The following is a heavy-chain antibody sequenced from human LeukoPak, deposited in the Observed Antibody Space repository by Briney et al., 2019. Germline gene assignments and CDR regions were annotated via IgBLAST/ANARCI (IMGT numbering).Heavy chain of an antibody. D-gene: IGHD4-17*01. CDR1: GFTFSTYA. V-gene: IGHV3-23*01. Sequence: GGSLRLSCAASGFTFSTYAMNWVRQVPGKGLEWVSVITGDTATIYYTDSVRGRFAISRDNSKNMLYLQMNSLRAEDTAVYYCAKTQKATVTTWGYYFDYWGQGTLVTVSS. J-gene: IGHJ4*02. CDR2: ITGDTATI. CDR3: AKTQKATVTTWGYYFDY.